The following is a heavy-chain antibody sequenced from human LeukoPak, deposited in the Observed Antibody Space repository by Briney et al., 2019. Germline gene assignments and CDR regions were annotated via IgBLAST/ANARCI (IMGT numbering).Heavy chain of an antibody. J-gene: IGHJ4*02. Sequence: GGSLRLSCAASGFTFSSYAMSWVHQAPGKGLEWVSAIGGSGGSTYYTDSVKGRFTISRDNSKNTLYLQMNSLRAEDTAVYYCAKVTSGYDTRDYWGQGTLVTVSS. D-gene: IGHD5-12*01. CDR3: AKVTSGYDTRDY. V-gene: IGHV3-23*01. CDR2: IGGSGGST. CDR1: GFTFSSYA.